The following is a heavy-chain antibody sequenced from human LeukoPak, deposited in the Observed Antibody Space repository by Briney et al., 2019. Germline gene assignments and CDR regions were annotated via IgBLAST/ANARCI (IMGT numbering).Heavy chain of an antibody. CDR3: AKLRGYSYGSGHGMDV. D-gene: IGHD5-18*01. CDR2: ISGSGGST. V-gene: IGHV3-23*01. CDR1: GFTFSSYA. J-gene: IGHJ6*02. Sequence: GGSLRLSCAASGFTFSSYAMSWVRQAPGKGLEWVSAISGSGGSTYYADSVKGRFTISRDNSKNTLYLQMNSLRAEDTAVYYCAKLRGYSYGSGHGMDVLGQGTTVTVSS.